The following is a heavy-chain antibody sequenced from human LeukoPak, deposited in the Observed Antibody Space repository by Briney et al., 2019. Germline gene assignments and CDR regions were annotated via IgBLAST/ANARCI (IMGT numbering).Heavy chain of an antibody. CDR3: ARALGYNLGDYFDY. D-gene: IGHD1-1*01. Sequence: GGSLRLSCAASGFTFSSYEMNWVRQAPGKGLEGVYSISSSGSTIYYADSGKGRFTISRDNAKNSLYLQMNSLRAEDTAVYYCARALGYNLGDYFDYWGQGTLVTVSS. CDR1: GFTFSSYE. CDR2: ISSSGSTI. J-gene: IGHJ4*02. V-gene: IGHV3-48*03.